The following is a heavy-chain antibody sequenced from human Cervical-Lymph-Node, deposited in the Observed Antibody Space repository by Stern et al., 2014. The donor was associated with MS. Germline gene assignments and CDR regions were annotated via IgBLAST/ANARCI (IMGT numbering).Heavy chain of an antibody. Sequence: QLQLQESGPGLVKPSETLSLTCTVSGGSVSSGSYYWSWIRQPPGKGLAWIGYIYYSGSTNYNPSLKSRVTISVDTSKNQFSLKLSSVTAADTAVYYCARSMTTVSPFDYWGQGTLVTVSS. CDR3: ARSMTTVSPFDY. D-gene: IGHD4-17*01. CDR2: IYYSGST. V-gene: IGHV4-61*01. CDR1: GGSVSSGSYY. J-gene: IGHJ4*02.